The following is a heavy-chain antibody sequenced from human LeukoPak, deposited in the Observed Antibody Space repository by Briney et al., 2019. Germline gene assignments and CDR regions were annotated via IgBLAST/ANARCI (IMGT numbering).Heavy chain of an antibody. J-gene: IGHJ4*02. D-gene: IGHD3-22*01. CDR1: GGTFSSYG. V-gene: IGHV1-69*01. CDR2: IIPIFGTA. CDR3: ARGGHYDSSGYPLGY. Sequence: GASVKVSCKASGGTFSSYGISWVRQAPGQGLEWMGGIIPIFGTANYAQKFQGRVTTTADESRSTAYMELRSMRSEDTAVYYCARGGHYDSSGYPLGYWGQGTLVTVSS.